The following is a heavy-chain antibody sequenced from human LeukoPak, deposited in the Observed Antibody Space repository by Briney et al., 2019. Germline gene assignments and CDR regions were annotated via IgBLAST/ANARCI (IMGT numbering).Heavy chain of an antibody. D-gene: IGHD1-26*01. CDR3: ARGRSGSYSEFDY. Sequence: SETLSLTCAVSGGPISSSTNWWSWVRQPPGKGLEWIGYIYYSGSTNYNPSLKSRVTISVDTSKNQFSLKLSSVTAADTAVYYCARGRSGSYSEFDYWGQGTLVTVSS. J-gene: IGHJ4*02. CDR2: IYYSGST. V-gene: IGHV4-61*01. CDR1: GGPISSSTNW.